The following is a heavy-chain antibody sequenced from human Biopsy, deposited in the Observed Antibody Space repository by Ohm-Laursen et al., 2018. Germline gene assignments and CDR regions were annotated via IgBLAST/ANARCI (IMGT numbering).Heavy chain of an antibody. D-gene: IGHD3-22*01. J-gene: IGHJ4*02. CDR1: GFAFSYYG. Sequence: SLRLSCAASGFAFSYYGLHWVRQAPGKGLEWVAVIWYDGSRQYYADSVKGRFTVSRDNARDSLYLQMNSLRAEDTAVYYCARDVRPVTMIAEGDFDYWGQGSLVTVS. V-gene: IGHV3-33*01. CDR3: ARDVRPVTMIAEGDFDY. CDR2: IWYDGSRQ.